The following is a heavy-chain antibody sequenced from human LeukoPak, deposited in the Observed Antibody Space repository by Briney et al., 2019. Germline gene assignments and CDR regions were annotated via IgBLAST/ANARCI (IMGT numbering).Heavy chain of an antibody. CDR2: ISGSGGKT. Sequence: GGSLRLSCSASGLPLNIYAMNWVRQAPGKGLEWVSGISGSGGKTYYADSVKGRFTTSRDNSKNTLYLQMDSLRAEDTAVYYCAKDCVYYYDSSGPYYSEYWRQGTLVTVSS. V-gene: IGHV3-23*01. CDR3: AKDCVYYYDSSGPYYSEY. CDR1: GLPLNIYA. J-gene: IGHJ4*02. D-gene: IGHD3-22*01.